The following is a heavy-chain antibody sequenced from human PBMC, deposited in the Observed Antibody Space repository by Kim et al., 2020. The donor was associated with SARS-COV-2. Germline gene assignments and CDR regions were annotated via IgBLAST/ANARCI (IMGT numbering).Heavy chain of an antibody. Sequence: GGEVKYGDCVKGRFDFSRDNAKSSLFLQVNSLRAEDTAGYYCAEGGSYSDYWGQGILVTVSS. CDR3: AEGGSYSDY. CDR2: GGEV. V-gene: IGHV3-7*03. J-gene: IGHJ4*02. D-gene: IGHD3-16*01.